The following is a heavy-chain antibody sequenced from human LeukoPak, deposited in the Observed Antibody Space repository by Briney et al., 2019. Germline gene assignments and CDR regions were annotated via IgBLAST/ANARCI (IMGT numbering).Heavy chain of an antibody. CDR3: ARRGLVAGIYDLVYGFDL. CDR1: GYSFTTFH. D-gene: IGHD3/OR15-3a*01. J-gene: IGHJ3*01. CDR2: VNPDTGNT. V-gene: IGHV1-8*03. Sequence: ASVKVSCKAAGYSFTTFHINWVRQAPGQGPEWMGWVNPDTGNTGFAQKFQGRVTITQNSSVTTVYMELSSLTSEDTAVYYCARRGLVAGIYDLVYGFDLWGQGTMVTVSS.